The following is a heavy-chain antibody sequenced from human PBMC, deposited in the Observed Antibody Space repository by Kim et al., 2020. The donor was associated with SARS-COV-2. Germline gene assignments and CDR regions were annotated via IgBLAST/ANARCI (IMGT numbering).Heavy chain of an antibody. Sequence: YYAGSVKGRFTTSRDNSKNTLYLQMNSLRAEDTAVYYCAKWPPFEVIFDYWGQGTLVTVSS. V-gene: IGHV3-23*01. D-gene: IGHD4-4*01. CDR3: AKWPPFEVIFDY. J-gene: IGHJ4*02.